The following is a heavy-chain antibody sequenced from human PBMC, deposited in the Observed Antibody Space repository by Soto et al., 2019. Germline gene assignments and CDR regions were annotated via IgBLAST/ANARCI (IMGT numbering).Heavy chain of an antibody. CDR1: GYTFTSYY. CDR3: ARDGSSNDPGRGYYGMDV. D-gene: IGHD1-1*01. CDR2: INPSGGST. Sequence: DSVKVSCKASGYTFTSYYMHWVRQAPGQGLEWMGIINPSGGSTSYAQKFQGRVTMTRDTSTSTVYMELSSLRSEDTAVYYCARDGSSNDPGRGYYGMDVWCQGTTVTVSS. V-gene: IGHV1-46*01. J-gene: IGHJ6*02.